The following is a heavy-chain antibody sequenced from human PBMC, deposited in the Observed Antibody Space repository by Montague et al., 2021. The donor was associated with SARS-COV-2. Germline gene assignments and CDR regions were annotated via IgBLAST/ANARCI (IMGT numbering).Heavy chain of an antibody. Sequence: TLSLTCTVSGDSINSGGYYWSWIRQHPGKGLEWIGYIYYSGSTYYXXXLKSRLTISVDTSKNQFSLKLSSVTAADTAVYYCARVHFVSSGWYPDAFDIWGQGTMVTVSS. D-gene: IGHD6-19*01. CDR3: ARVHFVSSGWYPDAFDI. CDR1: GDSINSGGYY. V-gene: IGHV4-31*03. CDR2: IYYSGST. J-gene: IGHJ3*02.